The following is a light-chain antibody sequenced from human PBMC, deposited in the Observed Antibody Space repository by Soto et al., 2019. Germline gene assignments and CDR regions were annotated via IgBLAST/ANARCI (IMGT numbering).Light chain of an antibody. CDR2: GAS. CDR3: QQFGTSPRYT. V-gene: IGKV3-15*01. J-gene: IGKJ2*01. Sequence: EVVVTQSPATLSVSPGETVTLSCRASRSVRSKLAWYQQKPGQPPRLLIYGASTRATGIPARFSGSGSGTEFTLTIRGLQSEDSAVYYCQQFGTSPRYTFGQGTKLEI. CDR1: RSVRSK.